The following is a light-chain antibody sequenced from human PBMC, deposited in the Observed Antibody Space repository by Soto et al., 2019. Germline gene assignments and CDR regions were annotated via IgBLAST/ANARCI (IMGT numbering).Light chain of an antibody. CDR2: EVT. V-gene: IGLV2-8*01. CDR3: SSYSGTNNYV. CDR1: SSDVGGYNF. J-gene: IGLJ1*01. Sequence: ALTQPPSASGSPGQSVTISCTGTSSDVGGYNFVSWYQQRPGKAPKLIIYEVTKRPSGVPDRFSGSKSGNTASLTVSGLQAEDEADYYCSSYSGTNNYVFGTGTKVTVL.